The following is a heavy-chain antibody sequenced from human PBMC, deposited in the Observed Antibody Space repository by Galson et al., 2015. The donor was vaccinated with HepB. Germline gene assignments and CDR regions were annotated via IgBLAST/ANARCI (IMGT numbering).Heavy chain of an antibody. D-gene: IGHD3/OR15-3a*01. CDR1: DFTFNDAW. J-gene: IGHJ6*03. CDR3: TSVGHRYYHYYHMDV. V-gene: IGHV3-15*07. CDR2: IKSKIDGGAA. Sequence: SLRLSCAASDFTFNDAWMSWVRQAPGKGLEWVGRIKSKIDGGAAEYAAPVKGRFTISRDDSKNTPYLQINSLKTEDTAVYYCTSVGHRYYHYYHMDVWGKGTTVTVSS.